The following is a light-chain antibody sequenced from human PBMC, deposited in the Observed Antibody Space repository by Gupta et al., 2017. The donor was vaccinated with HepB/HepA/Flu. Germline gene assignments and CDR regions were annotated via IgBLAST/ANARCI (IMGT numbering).Light chain of an antibody. CDR3: QQYNSYSRT. CDR1: QSISSW. CDR2: MAS. J-gene: IGKJ1*01. V-gene: IGKV1-5*03. Sequence: DIQITQSPSTLSASVGDRVTITCRASQSISSWLAWYQQKPGKAPKVLIYMASNLESGVPSRFSGSGSGTEFTLTINSLQPDDFATYYCQQYNSYSRTFGQGTKVEIK.